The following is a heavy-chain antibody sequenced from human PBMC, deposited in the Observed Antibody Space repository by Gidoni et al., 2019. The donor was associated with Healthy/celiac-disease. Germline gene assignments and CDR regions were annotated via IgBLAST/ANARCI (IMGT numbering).Heavy chain of an antibody. J-gene: IGHJ4*02. Sequence: VQLVESGGRLVKPGGSLRLSCAASGFTFSSYRMNWVRQAPGKGLEGVSSISSSSSYIYYADSVKGRFTISRDNAKNSLYLQMNSLRAEDTAGYDCARGLGYGSSTRCYTAPDYWGQGTLVTVSS. V-gene: IGHV3-21*01. CDR2: ISSSSSYI. CDR3: ARGLGYGSSTRCYTAPDY. CDR1: GFTFSSYR. D-gene: IGHD2-2*01.